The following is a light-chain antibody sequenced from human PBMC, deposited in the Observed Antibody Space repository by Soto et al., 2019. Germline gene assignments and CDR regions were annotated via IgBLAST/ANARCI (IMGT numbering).Light chain of an antibody. CDR1: QSVSSSH. Sequence: EIVLTQSPGTLSLSPGERGTLSCRASQSVSSSHLAWYQQKPGQAPRLLIYGASSRATGIPDRFSGSGSGTDFSLTISRLEPEDFAVYYCQQYGSSPWTFCQGTKVEVK. J-gene: IGKJ1*01. CDR3: QQYGSSPWT. CDR2: GAS. V-gene: IGKV3-20*01.